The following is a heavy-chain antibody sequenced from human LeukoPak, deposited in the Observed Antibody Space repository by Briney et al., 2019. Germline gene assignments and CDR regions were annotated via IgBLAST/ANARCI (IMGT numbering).Heavy chain of an antibody. CDR1: GYTFTGYY. CDR2: INPNSGGT. D-gene: IGHD3-22*01. V-gene: IGHV1-2*06. CDR3: ARVPYYDSSGYTEYFQH. Sequence: APVKVSCKASGYTFTGYYMHWVRQAPGQGLEWMGRINPNSGGTNYAQEFQGRVTMTRDTSVSTAYMELSRLRSDDTAVYYCARVPYYDSSGYTEYFQHWGQGTLVTVSS. J-gene: IGHJ1*01.